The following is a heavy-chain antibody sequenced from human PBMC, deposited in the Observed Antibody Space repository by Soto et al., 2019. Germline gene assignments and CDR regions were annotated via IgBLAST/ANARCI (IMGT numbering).Heavy chain of an antibody. Sequence: QITLKESGPTLVKPTQTLTLTCTFSGFSLSSNGVGVGWIRQPPGKALEWLALIYWDDSKHYSPSLKSRLTNTKDTSRNRVVLTMANMDPVDTATYYCAKKGGGDYILGYWGQGTLVTVSS. J-gene: IGHJ4*02. D-gene: IGHD4-17*01. CDR3: AKKGGGDYILGY. CDR2: IYWDDSK. V-gene: IGHV2-5*02. CDR1: GFSLSSNGVG.